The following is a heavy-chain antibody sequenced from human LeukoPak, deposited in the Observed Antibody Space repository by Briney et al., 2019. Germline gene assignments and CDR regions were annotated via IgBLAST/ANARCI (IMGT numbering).Heavy chain of an antibody. CDR3: AKDLLMVRGVTDY. CDR2: IVGTGGNI. J-gene: IGHJ4*02. CDR1: GFSFSNYA. D-gene: IGHD3-10*01. V-gene: IGHV3-23*01. Sequence: GGSLRLSCAASGFSFSNYAMSWVRQAPGKGLEWVSAIVGTGGNIYYADSVKGRFTISRDNFKSTLYLQMNSLRAEDTAVYYCAKDLLMVRGVTDYWGQGTLVTVSS.